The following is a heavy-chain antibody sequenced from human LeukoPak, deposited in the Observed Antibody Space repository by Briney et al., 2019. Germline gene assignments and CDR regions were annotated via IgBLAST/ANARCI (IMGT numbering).Heavy chain of an antibody. CDR1: GGSISSGDYY. J-gene: IGHJ3*02. Sequence: SETLSLTCTVSGGSISSGDYYWSWIRQPPGKGLGWFGNIYYNGSTYYNPSLKSRVNISVDTSKNQFSLKLSSVTAADTAGYYCARGGGYCSSTSCYPNAFDIWGQGTMVTVSS. CDR3: ARGGGYCSSTSCYPNAFDI. V-gene: IGHV4-30-4*08. D-gene: IGHD2-2*01. CDR2: IYYNGST.